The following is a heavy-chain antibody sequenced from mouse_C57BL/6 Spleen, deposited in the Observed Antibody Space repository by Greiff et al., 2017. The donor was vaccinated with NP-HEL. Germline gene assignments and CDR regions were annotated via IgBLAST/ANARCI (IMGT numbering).Heavy chain of an antibody. V-gene: IGHV14-2*01. D-gene: IGHD1-1*01. CDR3: ARYYGSVEYYFDY. Sequence: DVQLVESGAELVKPGASVKLSCTASGFNIKDYYMHWVKQRTEQGLEWIGRIDPEDGETKYAPKFQGKATITADTSSNTAYLQLSSLTSEDTAVYYCARYYGSVEYYFDYWGQGTTLTVSS. CDR2: IDPEDGET. J-gene: IGHJ2*01. CDR1: GFNIKDYY.